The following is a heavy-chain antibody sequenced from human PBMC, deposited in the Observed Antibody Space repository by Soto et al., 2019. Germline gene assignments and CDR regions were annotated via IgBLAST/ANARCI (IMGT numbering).Heavy chain of an antibody. J-gene: IGHJ2*01. V-gene: IGHV3-11*05. Sequence: QVQLVESGGGLVKPGGSLRLSCAASGFTFSDYYMSWIRQAPGKGLEWVSYISSSSSYTNYADSVKGLFTISRDNAKNSLYLQMNSLRAEDTAVYYCAIGVLILGQYFDLWGRGTLVTVPS. D-gene: IGHD3-22*01. CDR1: GFTFSDYY. CDR2: ISSSSSYT. CDR3: AIGVLILGQYFDL.